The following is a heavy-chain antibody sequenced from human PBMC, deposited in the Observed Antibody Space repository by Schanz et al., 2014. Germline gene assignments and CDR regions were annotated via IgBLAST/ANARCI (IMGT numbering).Heavy chain of an antibody. CDR3: ARKVVATIGGYYDN. D-gene: IGHD5-12*01. Sequence: EVQLVESGGDLVQPGGSLRLSCSASTFTFDHYAMTWVRQAPGKGLEWVAAVSSRSDEIKYADSVRGRFTISRDNAENTLFLQMNSLRAEDTAVYYCARKVVATIGGYYDNWGQGTLVIVSS. V-gene: IGHV3-23*04. CDR2: VSSRSDEI. J-gene: IGHJ4*02. CDR1: TFTFDHYA.